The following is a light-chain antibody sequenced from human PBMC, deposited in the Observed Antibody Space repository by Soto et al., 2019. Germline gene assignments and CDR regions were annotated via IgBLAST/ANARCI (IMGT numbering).Light chain of an antibody. J-gene: IGKJ1*01. CDR2: DAS. V-gene: IGKV1-5*01. CDR3: QHYNTYSPGT. Sequence: DIQITQTPATLSAFTVDRVTLTCLASQSVSSWVAWYQEKPGRGPKLLIYDASTWQSGVPSRFIGSGSGTEFTLTITSLQPDDFATYYCQHYNTYSPGTCGQGTKVDI. CDR1: QSVSSW.